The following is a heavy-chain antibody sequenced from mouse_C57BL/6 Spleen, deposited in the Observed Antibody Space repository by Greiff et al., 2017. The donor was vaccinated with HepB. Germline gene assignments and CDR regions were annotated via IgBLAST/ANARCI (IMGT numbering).Heavy chain of an antibody. J-gene: IGHJ2*01. CDR2: LDPSDSYT. D-gene: IGHD1-1*01. V-gene: IGHV1-59*01. CDR3: ARSYYVSRYVDDY. CDR1: GYTFTSYW. Sequence: QVQLQQPGAELVRPGTSVKLSCKASGYTFTSYWMHWVKQRPGQGLEWIGVLDPSDSYTNYNQKFKGKATLTVNTSSSTAYMQLSSLTSEDSAVYYGARSYYVSRYVDDYWGKGTTLTVSS.